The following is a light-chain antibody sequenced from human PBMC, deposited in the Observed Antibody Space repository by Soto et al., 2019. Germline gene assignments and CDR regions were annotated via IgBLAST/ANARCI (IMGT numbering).Light chain of an antibody. CDR1: SSDIGSYNL. Sequence: QSALTQPASVSGSPGQSITISCNGTSSDIGSYNLVSWYQQHPGKAPNLMIYEGSKRPSGVSNRFSGSKSGNTASLTISGLQAEDEADYYYCSFAGSGTIFGGGTKLTVL. CDR2: EGS. J-gene: IGLJ2*01. V-gene: IGLV2-23*01. CDR3: CSFAGSGTI.